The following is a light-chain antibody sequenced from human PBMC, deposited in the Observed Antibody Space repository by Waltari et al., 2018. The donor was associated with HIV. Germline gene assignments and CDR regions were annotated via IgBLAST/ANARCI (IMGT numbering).Light chain of an antibody. Sequence: DIVMTQSPDSLAVSLGERATINCKSSQRVLYSSKYKNSLDWYQQKPGQPPKLLIYWASTRESGVPDRFSGSGSGTEFTLTISSLQAEDVAVYYCQQYYSTPTFGGGTKVEIK. J-gene: IGKJ4*01. CDR3: QQYYSTPT. V-gene: IGKV4-1*01. CDR1: QRVLYSSKYKNS. CDR2: WAS.